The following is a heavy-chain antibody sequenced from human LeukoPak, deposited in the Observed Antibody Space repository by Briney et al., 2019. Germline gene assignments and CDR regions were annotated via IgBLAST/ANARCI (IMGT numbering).Heavy chain of an antibody. J-gene: IGHJ6*04. Sequence: GGSVSLLYAACGFHLSSCWLRGVRQAPGKGREWVANIKQDGSEKYYVDSVKGRYTISRDNAKNSLYLQMNSLRAEDTAVYYCARDLFNLEYVWGKGTTVTAAS. CDR1: GFHLSSCW. CDR2: IKQDGSEK. D-gene: IGHD3-3*01. CDR3: ARDLFNLEYV. V-gene: IGHV3-7*01.